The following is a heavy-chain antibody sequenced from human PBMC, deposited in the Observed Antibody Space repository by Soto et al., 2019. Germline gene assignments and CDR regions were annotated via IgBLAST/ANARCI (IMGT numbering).Heavy chain of an antibody. D-gene: IGHD6-13*01. CDR2: INPSGGST. Sequence: ASVKVSCKASGYTFTSYYMHWVRQAPGQGLEWMGIINPSGGSTSYAQKFQGRVTMTRDTSTSTVYMELSSLRSEDTAVYYCARDGRIAAASGPWYYYHYYGMDVWGQGTTVTVSS. CDR3: ARDGRIAAASGPWYYYHYYGMDV. V-gene: IGHV1-46*01. CDR1: GYTFTSYY. J-gene: IGHJ6*02.